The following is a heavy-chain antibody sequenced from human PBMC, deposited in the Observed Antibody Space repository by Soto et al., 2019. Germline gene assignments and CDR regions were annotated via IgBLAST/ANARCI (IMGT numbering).Heavy chain of an antibody. V-gene: IGHV1-8*01. CDR1: GYTFTSYD. Sequence: QVQLVQSGAEVKKPWASVKVSCNASGYTFTSYDINWVRQATGQGLEWMGWMNPNSGNTGYAQTFQGRVTLTRNTSISTSYMALSSLRSEDTAVYYCARERTVAGHDYWGQGTLVTVSS. J-gene: IGHJ4*02. D-gene: IGHD6-19*01. CDR3: ARERTVAGHDY. CDR2: MNPNSGNT.